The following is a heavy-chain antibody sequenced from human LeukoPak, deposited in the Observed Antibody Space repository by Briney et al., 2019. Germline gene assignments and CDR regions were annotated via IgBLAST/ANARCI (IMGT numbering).Heavy chain of an antibody. J-gene: IGHJ6*02. V-gene: IGHV3-7*01. CDR3: ARGYSSSHPAGYYYYGMDV. Sequence: GGSLRLSCAASGFTFSSYWMSWVRQAPGKGLEWVANIKQDGSEKYYVDSVKGRFTISRDNAKNSLYLQMNSLRAEDTAVYYCARGYSSSHPAGYYYYGMDVWGQGTTVTVSS. D-gene: IGHD6-13*01. CDR2: IKQDGSEK. CDR1: GFTFSSYW.